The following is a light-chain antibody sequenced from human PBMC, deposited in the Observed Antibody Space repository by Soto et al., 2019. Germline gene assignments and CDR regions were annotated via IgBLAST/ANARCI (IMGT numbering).Light chain of an antibody. CDR2: DVS. J-gene: IGLJ1*01. Sequence: QSALTQPASVSGSPGQSITISCTGTSSDVGGYNYVSWYQHHPGKAPKLLIYDVSNRPSGVSNRFSGSKSDNTASLTTSGLQPEEEDDYYCSSYTTSNTRQIVFGTGTKVTVL. CDR1: SSDVGGYNY. V-gene: IGLV2-14*03. CDR3: SSYTTSNTRQIV.